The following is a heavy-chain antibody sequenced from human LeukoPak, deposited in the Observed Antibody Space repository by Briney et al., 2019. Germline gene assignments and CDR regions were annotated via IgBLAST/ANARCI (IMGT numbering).Heavy chain of an antibody. CDR2: IKQDGSEK. V-gene: IGHV3-7*04. J-gene: IGHJ4*02. D-gene: IGHD7-27*01. CDR1: GLTFSSYX. Sequence: GGSLRLSCAASGLTFSSYXXSWVXQAPGXXLEWXANIKQDGSEKSYVDSVKGRFTISRVNAKNSLYLQMSSLRAEDTAVYYCAGDLFSGDRGVYWGQGTLVTVSS. CDR3: AGDLFSGDRGVY.